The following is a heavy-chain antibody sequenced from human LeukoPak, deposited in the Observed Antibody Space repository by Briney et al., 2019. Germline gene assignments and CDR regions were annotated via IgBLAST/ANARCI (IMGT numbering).Heavy chain of an antibody. CDR1: GFTFSSYD. V-gene: IGHV3-13*01. D-gene: IGHD2-2*01. CDR3: AKDATKSGQLPGDYYYYMDV. Sequence: GGSLRLSCAASGFTFSSYDMHWVRQATGKGLEWVSAIGTAGDTYYLGSVKGRFTISRENAKNSLYLQMNSLRAGDTAVYYCAKDATKSGQLPGDYYYYMDVWGKGTTVTVSS. J-gene: IGHJ6*03. CDR2: IGTAGDT.